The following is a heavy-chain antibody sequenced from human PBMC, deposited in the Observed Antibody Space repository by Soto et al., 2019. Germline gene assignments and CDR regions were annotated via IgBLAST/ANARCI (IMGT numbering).Heavy chain of an antibody. J-gene: IGHJ5*02. D-gene: IGHD2-21*01. V-gene: IGHV4-59*01. CDR2: IFYTGST. CDR3: AHFSDLEWFDP. CDR1: GGSISRYF. Sequence: SETLSLTXTVSGGSISRYFWSWIRQSPGKGLGWIGYIFYTGSTTYNPSLKSRVTISIDTSKNQFSLKLSSLTAADTAVYYCAHFSDLEWFDPWGQGTLVTVSS.